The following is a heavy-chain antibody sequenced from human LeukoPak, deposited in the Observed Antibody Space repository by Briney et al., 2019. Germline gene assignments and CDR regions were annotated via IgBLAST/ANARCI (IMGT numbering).Heavy chain of an antibody. CDR3: ARVIGWDQAFDI. CDR1: GFTFSSYG. CDR2: ISATGGST. V-gene: IGHV3-23*01. D-gene: IGHD1-26*01. Sequence: GGSLRLSCAASGFTFSSYGMSWVRQAPGKGLVWVSRISATGGSTYYADSVKGRFTVSRDNAKNTLYLQMNSLRAEDTAVYYCARVIGWDQAFDIWGQGTMVTVSS. J-gene: IGHJ3*02.